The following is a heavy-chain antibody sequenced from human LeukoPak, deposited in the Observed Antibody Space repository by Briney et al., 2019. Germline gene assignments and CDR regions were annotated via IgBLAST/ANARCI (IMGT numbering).Heavy chain of an antibody. CDR2: MNPNSGNT. CDR1: GYTFTSYD. Sequence: ASVKVSCKASGYTFTSYDINWVRQATGQGLEWMGWMNPNSGNTGYAQKFQGRVTMTRNTSISTAYMELSSLRSEDTAVYYCARVRRYCSGGSCFETLGYWGQGALVTVSS. V-gene: IGHV1-8*01. CDR3: ARVRRYCSGGSCFETLGY. J-gene: IGHJ4*02. D-gene: IGHD2-15*01.